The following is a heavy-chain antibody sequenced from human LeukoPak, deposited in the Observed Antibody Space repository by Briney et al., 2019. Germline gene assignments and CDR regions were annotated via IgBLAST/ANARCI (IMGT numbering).Heavy chain of an antibody. CDR3: ARDSGSYYNRNFDY. Sequence: SETLSLTCTVSGGSISSCGYYWIWIRQHPGKGLEWIGYIYYSGSTYYNPSLKNRITISVDTSKNHFSLKLSSVTGADRGVYYCARDSGSYYNRNFDYWGQGTVVSVSS. D-gene: IGHD3-10*01. CDR1: GGSISSCGYY. J-gene: IGHJ4*02. V-gene: IGHV4-31*03. CDR2: IYYSGST.